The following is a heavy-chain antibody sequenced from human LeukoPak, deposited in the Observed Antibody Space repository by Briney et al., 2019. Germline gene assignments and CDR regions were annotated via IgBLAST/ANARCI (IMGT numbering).Heavy chain of an antibody. V-gene: IGHV3-48*01. CDR3: ARPPGYYYYYYMDV. CDR2: ISSSSSTI. CDR1: GFTFSTYG. Sequence: GGSLRLSCAASGFTFSTYGMNWVRQAPGKGLEWVPYISSSSSTIYYADSVKGRFTISRDNAKNSLYLQMNSLRAEDAAVYYCARPPGYYYYYYMDVWGKGTTVTVSS. J-gene: IGHJ6*03.